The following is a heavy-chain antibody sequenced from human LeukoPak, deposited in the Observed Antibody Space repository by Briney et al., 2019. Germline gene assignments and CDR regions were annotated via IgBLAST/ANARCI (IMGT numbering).Heavy chain of an antibody. CDR2: IIPTLGIA. CDR1: GGTFSSYA. V-gene: IGHV1-69*04. CDR3: ASVLYYGSGSLEYFQH. D-gene: IGHD3-10*01. J-gene: IGHJ1*01. Sequence: SVKVSCKASGGTFSSYAISWVRQAPGQGLEWMGRIIPTLGIANYAQKFQGRVTITADKSTSTAYIELSSLRSEDTAVYYCASVLYYGSGSLEYFQHWGQGTLVTVSS.